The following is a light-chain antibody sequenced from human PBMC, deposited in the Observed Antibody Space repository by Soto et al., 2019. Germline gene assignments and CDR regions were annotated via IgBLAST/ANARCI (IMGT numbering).Light chain of an antibody. CDR2: DAS. CDR1: QSVSGY. J-gene: IGKJ4*01. Sequence: EIVLTQSPATLSLSPGNRATLSCRASQSVSGYLAWYQQKPGQAPRLLIYDASNRATGIPARFSGSGSGTQFALAITSLEPEDFAVYYCQQRSNWPSTVGGGTKVEI. CDR3: QQRSNWPST. V-gene: IGKV3-11*01.